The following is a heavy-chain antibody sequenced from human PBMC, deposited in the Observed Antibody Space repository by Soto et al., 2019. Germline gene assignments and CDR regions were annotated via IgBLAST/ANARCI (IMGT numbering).Heavy chain of an antibody. Sequence: GGSLRLSCAASGFTFSSYSMNWVRQAPGKGLEWVSYISSSSSTIYYADSVKGRFTISRDNAKNSLYLQMNSLRDEDTAVYYCARVLIAVAGTGIDYWGQGTLVTVSS. CDR2: ISSSSSTI. V-gene: IGHV3-48*02. CDR1: GFTFSSYS. CDR3: ARVLIAVAGTGIDY. D-gene: IGHD6-19*01. J-gene: IGHJ4*02.